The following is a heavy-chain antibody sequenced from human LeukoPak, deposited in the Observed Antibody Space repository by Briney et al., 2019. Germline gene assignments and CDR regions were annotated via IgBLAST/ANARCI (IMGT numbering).Heavy chain of an antibody. Sequence: SVKVSCKASGGTFSSYAISWVRQAPGQGLEWMGGIIPIFGTANYAQKFQGRVTTTADESTSTAYMELSSLRSEDTAVYYCASSRSPGIVGATTLHYWGQGTLVTVSS. D-gene: IGHD1-26*01. J-gene: IGHJ4*02. CDR2: IIPIFGTA. CDR3: ASSRSPGIVGATTLHY. CDR1: GGTFSSYA. V-gene: IGHV1-69*13.